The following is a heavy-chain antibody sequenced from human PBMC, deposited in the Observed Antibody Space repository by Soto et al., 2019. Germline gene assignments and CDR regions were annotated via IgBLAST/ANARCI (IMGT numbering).Heavy chain of an antibody. CDR1: GGIFSSNT. CDR3: ESKAACGGACYAFDS. J-gene: IGHJ4*02. D-gene: IGHD2-21*02. Sequence: QVYLVQSGAEVKKPGSSVKISCKASGGIFSSNTINWVRQAAGQGLEWMGGIIPLFGTANYAEKFQGRVTITADKCTKTAYMELTSLRSEDTAVYYCESKAACGGACYAFDSWGQGTLVTVSS. CDR2: IIPLFGTA. V-gene: IGHV1-69*06.